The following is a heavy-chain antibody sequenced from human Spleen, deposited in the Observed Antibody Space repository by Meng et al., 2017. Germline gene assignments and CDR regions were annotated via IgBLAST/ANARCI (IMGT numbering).Heavy chain of an antibody. CDR3: ARGNVATFLGY. CDR1: GGSFSGYY. CDR2: INHSGST. Sequence: QVQLQQWGAGLLKPSETLSLTCAVYGGSFSGYYWTWIRQPPGKGLESIGEINHSGSTNYNPSLKSRVTISVDTSKNQFSLNLRSVTAADTAVYYCARGNVATFLGYWGQGTLVTRLL. J-gene: IGHJ4*02. D-gene: IGHD5-12*01. V-gene: IGHV4-34*01.